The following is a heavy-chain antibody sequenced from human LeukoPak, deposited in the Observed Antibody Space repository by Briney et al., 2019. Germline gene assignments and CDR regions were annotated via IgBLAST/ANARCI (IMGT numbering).Heavy chain of an antibody. CDR3: ASWDSSSFDYYYYMDV. CDR1: GFTFSSYS. J-gene: IGHJ6*03. D-gene: IGHD6-6*01. V-gene: IGHV3-21*01. Sequence: GGSLRLSCAASGFTFSSYSMNWVRQAPGKGLEWVSSISSSSSYIYYADSVKGRFTISRDNAKNSLYLQMNSLRAEDTAVYYCASWDSSSFDYYYYMDVWGKGTTVTVSS. CDR2: ISSSSSYI.